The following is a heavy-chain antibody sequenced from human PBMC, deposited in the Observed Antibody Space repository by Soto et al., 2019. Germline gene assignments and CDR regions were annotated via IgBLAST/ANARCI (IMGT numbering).Heavy chain of an antibody. CDR2: IFHSLGA. V-gene: IGHV4-59*01. D-gene: IGHD3-10*01. CDR1: GGSTTSDY. Sequence: PSETLSLTCTVSGGSTTSDYWSWIRQPPGKGLEWLGYIFHSLGAKYNPSLGSRGTISLDTSKNQLSLSLRSVTAADTVIYFCVRDRNGSGDYWGQGTLVTVSS. CDR3: VRDRNGSGDY. J-gene: IGHJ4*02.